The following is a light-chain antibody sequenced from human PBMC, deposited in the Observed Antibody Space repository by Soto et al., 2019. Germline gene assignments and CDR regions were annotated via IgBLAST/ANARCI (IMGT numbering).Light chain of an antibody. V-gene: IGKV3-15*01. Sequence: IVMTQSPGTLSLSPGDIATLSFRAIQSVSSDYLAWYQQKPGQAPRLVIYDTYTRATGVPGRFSGSGSGTEFTLTISSLQSEDFAVYYCQQYNNWFSITFGQGTRLEIK. CDR2: DTY. CDR3: QQYNNWFSIT. J-gene: IGKJ5*01. CDR1: QSVSSDY.